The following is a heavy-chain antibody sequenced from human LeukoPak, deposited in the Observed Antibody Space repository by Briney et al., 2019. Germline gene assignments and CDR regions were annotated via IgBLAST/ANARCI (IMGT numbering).Heavy chain of an antibody. J-gene: IGHJ4*02. V-gene: IGHV4-59*01. Sequence: PSETLSLTCTVSGGSISSYYWSWIRQPPGKGLEWIGYIYYSGSTNYNPSLKSRVTISVDTSKNQFSLKLSSVTAADTAVYYCARGQLRYFDWGQGTLVTVSS. D-gene: IGHD3-9*01. CDR3: ARGQLRYFD. CDR2: IYYSGST. CDR1: GGSISSYY.